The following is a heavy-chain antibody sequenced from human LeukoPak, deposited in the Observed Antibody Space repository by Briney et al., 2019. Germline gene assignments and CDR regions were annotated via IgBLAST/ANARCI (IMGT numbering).Heavy chain of an antibody. D-gene: IGHD6-13*01. CDR1: GGSISSYY. CDR2: IYYSGST. J-gene: IGHJ4*02. CDR3: ASLKDSSSWLGLYYFDY. V-gene: IGHV4-59*01. Sequence: SETLSLTCTVSGGSISSYYWSWIRQPPGKGLEWIGYIYYSGSTNYNPSLKSRVTISVDTSKKQVSLKLSSVTAADTAVYYCASLKDSSSWLGLYYFDYWGQGTLVTVSS.